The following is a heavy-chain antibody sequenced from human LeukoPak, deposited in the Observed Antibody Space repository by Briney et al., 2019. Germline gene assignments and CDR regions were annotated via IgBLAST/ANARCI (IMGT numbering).Heavy chain of an antibody. CDR3: ARDRPHYDSSGPSMVFAFDI. CDR1: GFTFSSYS. CDR2: ISSSSSYI. D-gene: IGHD3-22*01. Sequence: GGSPRLSCAASGFTFSSYSMNWVRQAPGKGLEWVSSISSSSSYIYYADSVKGRFTISRDNAKNSLYLQMNSLRAEDTAVYYCARDRPHYDSSGPSMVFAFDIWGQGTMVTVSS. J-gene: IGHJ3*02. V-gene: IGHV3-21*01.